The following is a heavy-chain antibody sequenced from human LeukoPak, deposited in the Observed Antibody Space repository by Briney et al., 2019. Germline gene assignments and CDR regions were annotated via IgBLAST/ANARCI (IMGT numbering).Heavy chain of an antibody. CDR2: IYYSGST. D-gene: IGHD3-16*02. CDR1: GGSISSYY. V-gene: IGHV4-59*01. CDR3: AREASAYDYVWGSYRAFDY. J-gene: IGHJ4*02. Sequence: SETLSPTCSVSGGSISSYYWSWIRQPPGKGLEWIGYIYYSGSTNYNPSLKSRVTISVDTSKNQFSLKLSSVTAADTAVYYCAREASAYDYVWGSYRAFDYWGQGTLVTVSS.